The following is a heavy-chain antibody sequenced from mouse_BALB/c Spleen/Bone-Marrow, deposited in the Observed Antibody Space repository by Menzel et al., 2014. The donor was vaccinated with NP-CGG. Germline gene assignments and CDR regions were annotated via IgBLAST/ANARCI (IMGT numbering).Heavy chain of an antibody. CDR1: GFSLTTYG. V-gene: IGHV2-9*02. D-gene: IGHD2-4*01. CDR2: IWAGGST. CDR3: ARAHYDYVHFDY. J-gene: IGHJ2*01. Sequence: VHLVESGPSLVSPSQSLSITCAVSGFSLTTYGVHWVRQPPGKGLEWLGVIWAGGSTNYNSALMSRLSISKDNSKSQVFLKMNSLQTDDTAMYYCARAHYDYVHFDYWGQGTTLTVSS.